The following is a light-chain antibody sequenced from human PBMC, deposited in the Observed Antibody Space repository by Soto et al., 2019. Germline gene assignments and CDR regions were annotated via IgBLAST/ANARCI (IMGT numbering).Light chain of an antibody. V-gene: IGLV2-14*01. CDR1: STDVGNYDY. Sequence: QSALTQPRSVSGSPGQSVTLSCTGTSTDVGNYDYVSWYQQYPGKAPKLMIYEVSNRPSGVSNRFSGSKSGNTASLTISGLQAEDEADYYCSSYTSSSNWVFGGGTKLTVL. CDR3: SSYTSSSNWV. J-gene: IGLJ3*02. CDR2: EVS.